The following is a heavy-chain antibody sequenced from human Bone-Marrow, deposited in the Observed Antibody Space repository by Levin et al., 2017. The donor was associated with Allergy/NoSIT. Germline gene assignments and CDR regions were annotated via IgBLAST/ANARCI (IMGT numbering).Heavy chain of an antibody. Sequence: QPGGSLRLSCAASGFTFSSYGMHWVRQAPGKGLEWVAVIWYDGSNKYYADSVKGRFTISRDNSKNTLYLQMNSLRAEDTAVYYCARDSVDGSTSLNAQNQQQLVPKAAEYFQHWGQGTLVTVSS. CDR1: GFTFSSYG. CDR3: ARDSVDGSTSLNAQNQQQLVPKAAEYFQH. V-gene: IGHV3-33*01. J-gene: IGHJ1*01. CDR2: IWYDGSNK. D-gene: IGHD6-13*01.